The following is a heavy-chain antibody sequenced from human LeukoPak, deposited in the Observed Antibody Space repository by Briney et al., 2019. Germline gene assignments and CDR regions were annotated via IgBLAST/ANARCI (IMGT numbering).Heavy chain of an antibody. CDR2: ISSSSTTI. V-gene: IGHV3-48*02. J-gene: IGHJ6*03. CDR3: ARDAQHLVDLYYYYYYMYV. Sequence: GGSLRLSCAASGFTFSSYSMNWVRQAPGKGLEWVSYISSSSTTIYYADSVKGRFTISRDNAQNSLYLQINSLRDEDTAVYYCARDAQHLVDLYYYYYYMYVWGKGTTVTVSS. CDR1: GFTFSSYS. D-gene: IGHD6-13*01.